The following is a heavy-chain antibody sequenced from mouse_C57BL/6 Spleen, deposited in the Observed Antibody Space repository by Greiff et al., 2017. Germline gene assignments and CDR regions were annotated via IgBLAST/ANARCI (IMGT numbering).Heavy chain of an antibody. CDR1: GYTFTSYW. CDR3: ARCGITTVVAPYYAMDY. Sequence: QVQLQQPGTELVKPGASVKLSCKASGYTFTSYWMHWVKQRPGQGLEWIGNINPSNGGTNYNEKFKSKATLTVDKSSSTAYMQLSSLTSEDSAVYYCARCGITTVVAPYYAMDYWGQGTSVTVSS. V-gene: IGHV1-53*01. CDR2: INPSNGGT. D-gene: IGHD1-1*01. J-gene: IGHJ4*01.